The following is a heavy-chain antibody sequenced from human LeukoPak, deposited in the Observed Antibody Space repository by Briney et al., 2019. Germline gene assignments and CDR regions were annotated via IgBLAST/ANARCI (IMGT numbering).Heavy chain of an antibody. V-gene: IGHV5-51*01. CDR3: ARRNFGDYVDAFDI. CDR2: IYPGDSDT. D-gene: IGHD4-17*01. Sequence: GESLKISCEGSGYIFNNYWIGWVRQMPGKGLEWMGIIYPGDSDTRYSPSFRGQVILSADKSISTTYLQWSSLKASDTAIYYCARRNFGDYVDAFDIWGQGTMVTVSS. CDR1: GYIFNNYW. J-gene: IGHJ3*02.